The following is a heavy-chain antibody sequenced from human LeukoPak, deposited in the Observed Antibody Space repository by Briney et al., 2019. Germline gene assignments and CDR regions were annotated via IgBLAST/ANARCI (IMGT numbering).Heavy chain of an antibody. D-gene: IGHD3-22*01. Sequence: GASVKVSCKASGYTFTSYDINWVRQATGQGLEWMGWMNPNSGNTGYAQKFQGRVTMTRNTSISTAYMELSSLRSEDTAVYYCARDSTYYYDSSLPEYFQHWGQGTLVTVSS. CDR2: MNPNSGNT. CDR3: ARDSTYYYDSSLPEYFQH. V-gene: IGHV1-8*01. CDR1: GYTFTSYD. J-gene: IGHJ1*01.